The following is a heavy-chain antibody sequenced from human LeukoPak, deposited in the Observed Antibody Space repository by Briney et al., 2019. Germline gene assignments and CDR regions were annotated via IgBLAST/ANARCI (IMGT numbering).Heavy chain of an antibody. J-gene: IGHJ4*02. CDR1: GGTFSSYA. CDR2: IIPIFGTA. Sequence: SVKVSCKASGGTFSSYAISWVRQAPGQGLEWMGGIIPIFGTANYAQKFQGRVTITTDESTSTAYMELSSLRSEDTAVYYCARDVSRYYDFWSGYYTGIPLDYWGQGTLVTVSS. CDR3: ARDVSRYYDFWSGYYTGIPLDY. D-gene: IGHD3-3*01. V-gene: IGHV1-69*05.